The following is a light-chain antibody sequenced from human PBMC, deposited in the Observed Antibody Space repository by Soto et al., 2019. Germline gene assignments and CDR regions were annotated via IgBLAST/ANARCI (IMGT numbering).Light chain of an antibody. CDR3: CSYAGSNTWV. CDR1: SSDVGNYNL. V-gene: IGLV2-23*01. CDR2: EGS. J-gene: IGLJ3*02. Sequence: QSVLTQPASVSGSPGQSITISCTGTSSDVGNYNLVSWYQQHPGKAPKLMIYEGSKRPSGVSNRFSGSKSGNTASLTISGLQAEDEADYYCCSYAGSNTWVFGGGTKVTVL.